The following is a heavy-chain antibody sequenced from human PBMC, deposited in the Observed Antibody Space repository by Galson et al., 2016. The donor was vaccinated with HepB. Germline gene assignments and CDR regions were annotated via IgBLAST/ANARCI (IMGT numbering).Heavy chain of an antibody. J-gene: IGHJ6*04. Sequence: SLRLSCAASGFTFSNYGMTWVRQAPGKGLEVVSSISRSGDSTDYADSVKGRFTIPRDNSKDTLFLQMNSLTADDTAIYYCVQGSTAPAVWGKGTTVTVSS. CDR2: ISRSGDST. V-gene: IGHV3-23*01. D-gene: IGHD2-2*01. CDR3: VQGSTAPAV. CDR1: GFTFSNYG.